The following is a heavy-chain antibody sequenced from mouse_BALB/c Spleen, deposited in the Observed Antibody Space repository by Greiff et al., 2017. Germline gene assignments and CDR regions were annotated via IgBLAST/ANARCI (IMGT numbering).Heavy chain of an antibody. J-gene: IGHJ1*01. CDR2: INSNGGST. CDR1: GFTFSSYG. V-gene: IGHV5-6-3*01. Sequence: EVKLVESGGGLVQPGGSLKLSCAASGFTFSSYGMSWVRQTPDKRLELVATINSNGGSTYYPDSVKGRFTISRDNAKNTLYLQMSSLKSEDTAMYYCAREQITTVVDWYFDVWGAETTVTVSS. D-gene: IGHD1-1*01. CDR3: AREQITTVVDWYFDV.